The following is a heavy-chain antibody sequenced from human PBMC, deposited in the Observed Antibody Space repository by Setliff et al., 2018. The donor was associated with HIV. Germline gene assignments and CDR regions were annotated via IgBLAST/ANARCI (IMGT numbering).Heavy chain of an antibody. CDR3: AKAINSDWSFFDY. CDR2: ISGNGGST. Sequence: HPGGSLRLSCATSGFTFTNYAMSWVRQAPGKGLEWVSAISGNGGSTNYADSVKGRFTISRDNSKNTLYLQMNSLRAEDTAIYYCAKAINSDWSFFDYWGQGTPVTVSS. V-gene: IGHV3-23*01. D-gene: IGHD6-19*01. CDR1: GFTFTNYA. J-gene: IGHJ4*02.